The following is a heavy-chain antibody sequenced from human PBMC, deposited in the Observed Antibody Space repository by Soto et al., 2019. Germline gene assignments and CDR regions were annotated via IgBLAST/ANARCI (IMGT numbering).Heavy chain of an antibody. Sequence: QGHLQQSGPGLVKPSETLSLSCTISGASISNYYWSWIRQVPGKGMEWIGYVNDGWGAAYTPSLQSRVAVSLDTSKSLPSPKLTSVTATDTAVYYCVRQGSGALHGLVDVWGQGTTVTVSS. CDR2: VNDGWGA. CDR1: GASISNYY. D-gene: IGHD1-26*01. CDR3: VRQGSGALHGLVDV. J-gene: IGHJ6*02. V-gene: IGHV4-59*08.